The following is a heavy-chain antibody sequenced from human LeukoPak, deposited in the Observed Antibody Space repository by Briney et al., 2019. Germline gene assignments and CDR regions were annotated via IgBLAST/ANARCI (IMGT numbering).Heavy chain of an antibody. V-gene: IGHV1-69*13. Sequence: ASVKVSCKASGYSFTSYGISWVRQAPGRGLEWMGGIIPIFGTANYAQKFQGRVTITADESTSTAYMELSSLRSEDTAVYYCARSGFAWFGESNWFDPWGQGTLVTVSS. CDR1: GYSFTSYG. CDR2: IIPIFGTA. J-gene: IGHJ5*02. CDR3: ARSGFAWFGESNWFDP. D-gene: IGHD3-10*01.